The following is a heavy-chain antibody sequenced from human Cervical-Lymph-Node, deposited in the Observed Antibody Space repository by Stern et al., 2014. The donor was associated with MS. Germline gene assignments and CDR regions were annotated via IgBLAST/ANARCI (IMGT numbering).Heavy chain of an antibody. V-gene: IGHV3-33*01. CDR1: GFTFSGYG. CDR3: ARDGRYSSDYWYFDL. CDR2: IWYDGSNK. D-gene: IGHD6-19*01. Sequence: MQLVESGGGVVPPGRSLRLSCAASGFTFSGYGMHWVRQAPGKGLEWVAVIWYDGSNKYYADSVKGRFTISRDNSKNTLYLQMNSLRAEDTAVYYCARDGRYSSDYWYFDLWGCGTLVTVSS. J-gene: IGHJ2*01.